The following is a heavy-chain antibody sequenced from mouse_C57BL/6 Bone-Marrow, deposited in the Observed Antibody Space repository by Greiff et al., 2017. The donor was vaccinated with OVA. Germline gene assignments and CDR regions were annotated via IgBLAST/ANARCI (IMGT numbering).Heavy chain of an antibody. D-gene: IGHD2-5*01. CDR3: TTYYSKYYYAMDY. Sequence: EVQLQQSGAELVRPGASVKLSCTASGFNIKDDYMHWVKQRPEQGLEWIGWIDPENGDTEYASKFQGKATITADTSSNTAYLQLSSLTSEDTAVYYCTTYYSKYYYAMDYWGQGTSVTVSS. CDR1: GFNIKDDY. CDR2: IDPENGDT. V-gene: IGHV14-4*01. J-gene: IGHJ4*01.